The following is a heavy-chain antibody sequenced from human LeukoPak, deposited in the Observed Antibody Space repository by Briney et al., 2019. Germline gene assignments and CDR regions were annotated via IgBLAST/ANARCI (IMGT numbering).Heavy chain of an antibody. CDR1: GFTFSSYA. Sequence: PGGSLRLSCVASGFTFSSYAMSWVRQAPGKGLEWVSVISGSGGSTNYVDSVKGRFTISRDTSKNTLYLQVTSLRAEDTAVYYCAKSNSDFLSGYYDYWGQGTLVTVSS. CDR3: AKSNSDFLSGYYDY. CDR2: ISGSGGST. D-gene: IGHD3-3*01. V-gene: IGHV3-23*01. J-gene: IGHJ4*02.